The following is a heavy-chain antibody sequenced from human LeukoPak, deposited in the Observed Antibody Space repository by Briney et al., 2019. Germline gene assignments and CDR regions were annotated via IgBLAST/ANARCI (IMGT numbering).Heavy chain of an antibody. V-gene: IGHV4-38-2*02. J-gene: IGHJ3*02. CDR2: IFYSGST. CDR1: GYSISSGYY. Sequence: SKTLSLTCSVSGYSISSGYYWGWIRQPPGKGLEWIGNIFYSGSTYYSPSLKSRVTISLDTSRNQFSLKLTSVTAADTAVYYCAKSNGYGLVDIWGQGTMVTVSS. D-gene: IGHD3-10*01. CDR3: AKSNGYGLVDI.